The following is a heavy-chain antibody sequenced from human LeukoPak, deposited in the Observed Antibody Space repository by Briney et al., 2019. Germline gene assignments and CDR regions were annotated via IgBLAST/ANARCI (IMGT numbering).Heavy chain of an antibody. CDR1: GFTFNNYG. CDR2: IRYNGNNQ. CDR3: AKDSAFYYIDV. J-gene: IGHJ6*03. Sequence: HPGGSLRLSCAASGFTFNNYGMHWVRQAPGKGLEWVAFIRYNGNNQYYADSVKGRFTISRDNSKNTLYLQMNSLKGDDTAVYYCAKDSAFYYIDVWGKGTTVTISS. D-gene: IGHD3-10*01. V-gene: IGHV3-30*02.